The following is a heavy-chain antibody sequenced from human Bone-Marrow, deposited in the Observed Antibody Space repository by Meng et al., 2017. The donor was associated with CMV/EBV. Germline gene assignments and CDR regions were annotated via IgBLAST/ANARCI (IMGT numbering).Heavy chain of an antibody. CDR1: GYTFTGYY. J-gene: IGHJ4*02. CDR2: INPNSGDT. CDR3: ARDPLAAPGNGY. V-gene: IGHV1-2*02. D-gene: IGHD6-13*01. Sequence: QVQLVQSGAEVKKPGASVKVSCKASGYTFTGYYMHWVRQAPGQGLEWMGWINPNSGDTHYAQKFQGRVTMTRETSISTAYMELSRLRFDDTAVYFCARDPLAAPGNGYWGQGTLVTVSS.